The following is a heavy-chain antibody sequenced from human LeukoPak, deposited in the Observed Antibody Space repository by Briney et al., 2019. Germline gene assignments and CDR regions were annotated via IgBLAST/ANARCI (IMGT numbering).Heavy chain of an antibody. CDR2: IYHSGST. CDR3: ARDWGSRIAAAGSRGFYFDY. J-gene: IGHJ4*02. Sequence: PSETLSLTCTVSGGSISSGGYYWSWIRQPPGKGLEWIGYIYHSGSTNYNPSLKSRVTISVDKSKNQFSLKLSSVTAADTAVYYCARDWGSRIAAAGSRGFYFDYWGQGTLVTVSS. D-gene: IGHD6-13*01. V-gene: IGHV4-30-2*01. CDR1: GGSISSGGYY.